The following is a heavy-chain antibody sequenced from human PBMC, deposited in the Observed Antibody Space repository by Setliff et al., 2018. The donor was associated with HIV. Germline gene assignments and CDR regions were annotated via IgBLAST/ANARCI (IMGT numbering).Heavy chain of an antibody. V-gene: IGHV4-4*07. Sequence: SETLSLTCTVSGGSISSYYWSWIRQPAGKGLEWIGRIYFSGSTNYNPSLKSRVTISVDTSKKQFSLKLRSVTAADTAVYYCARSSYYGSGSYTDYWGQGTLVTVSS. J-gene: IGHJ4*02. CDR1: GGSISSYY. CDR2: IYFSGST. CDR3: ARSSYYGSGSYTDY. D-gene: IGHD3-10*01.